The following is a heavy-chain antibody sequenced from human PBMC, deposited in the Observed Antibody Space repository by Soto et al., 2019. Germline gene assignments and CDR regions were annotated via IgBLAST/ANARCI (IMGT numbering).Heavy chain of an antibody. CDR3: ATLTPNSDILAGDIGENWFDP. Sequence: QVQLVQSGAEVKKPGASVKVSCKASGYTFTSYYMHWVRQAPGQGLEWMGIINPSGGSTSYAQKFHGRVTMTRDTSTSTVYMELSSLRSEDTAVYYCATLTPNSDILAGDIGENWFDPWGQGTLVTVSS. J-gene: IGHJ5*02. D-gene: IGHD3-9*01. V-gene: IGHV1-46*03. CDR2: INPSGGST. CDR1: GYTFTSYY.